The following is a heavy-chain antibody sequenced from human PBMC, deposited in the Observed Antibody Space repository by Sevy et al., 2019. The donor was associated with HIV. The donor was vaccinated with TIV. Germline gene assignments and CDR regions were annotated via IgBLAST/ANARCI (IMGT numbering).Heavy chain of an antibody. CDR3: AKDPRPSHRITTFGGVDYFEY. J-gene: IGHJ4*02. Sequence: GVSLRLSCAASGFTFSTYGMHWVRQAPGKGLEWVAFIRYDESEQCCADSVKGRFTTSRDNSKSRLYLRLSSLRDEDTAVYYCAKDPRPSHRITTFGGVDYFEYWGQGTLVTVSS. D-gene: IGHD3-3*01. CDR1: GFTFSTYG. CDR2: IRYDESEQ. V-gene: IGHV3-30*02.